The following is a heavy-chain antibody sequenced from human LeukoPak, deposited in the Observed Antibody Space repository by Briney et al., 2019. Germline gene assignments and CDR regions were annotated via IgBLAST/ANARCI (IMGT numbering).Heavy chain of an antibody. D-gene: IGHD3-3*01. CDR1: GFTSSTYW. CDR3: ARGVPYAPWSGPHYSGY. J-gene: IGHJ4*02. Sequence: QAGGSLRLSCAASGFTSSTYWMNWVRQAPGKGLEWVAHIKQDGSQEYYVDSVKGRFTISRDNAKNSLYLQMNSLRAEDTAVYYCARGVPYAPWSGPHYSGYWGQGTLVTVSS. V-gene: IGHV3-7*01. CDR2: IKQDGSQE.